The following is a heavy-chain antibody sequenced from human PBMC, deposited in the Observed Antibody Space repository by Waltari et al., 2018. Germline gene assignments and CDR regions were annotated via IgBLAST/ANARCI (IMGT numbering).Heavy chain of an antibody. CDR3: ATMADGGLGSWFFDS. CDR1: GFSISDYA. CDR2: FLDNGESK. D-gene: IGHD3-10*01. J-gene: IGHJ4*02. V-gene: IGHV3-23*01. Sequence: EEQLLESGGGLVQTGGSLRLSCEVAGFSISDYAMAWVRQGPGKGLPWVSYFLDNGESKYNADSVKGRVTISRDTAKNILYLQLNDLRVEDTALYYCATMADGGLGSWFFDSWGQGTLVTVSS.